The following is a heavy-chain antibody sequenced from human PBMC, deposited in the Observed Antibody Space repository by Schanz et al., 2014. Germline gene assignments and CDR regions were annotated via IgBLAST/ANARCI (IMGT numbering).Heavy chain of an antibody. D-gene: IGHD5-18*01. V-gene: IGHV3-23*01. Sequence: EVQLLESGGGLVQPGGSLRLSCAASGFTFSSYAMSWVRQAPGKGLEWVSYISSSSSTRYYADSVKGRFTISRDNSKNTLYLQMKSLRAEDTAVYYCAKDAENTAMITDYLDYWGQGTLVTVSS. J-gene: IGHJ4*02. CDR2: ISSSSSTR. CDR1: GFTFSSYA. CDR3: AKDAENTAMITDYLDY.